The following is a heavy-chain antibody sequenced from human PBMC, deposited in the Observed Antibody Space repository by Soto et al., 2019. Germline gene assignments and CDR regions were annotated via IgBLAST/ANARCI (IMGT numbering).Heavy chain of an antibody. D-gene: IGHD5-12*01. CDR1: GYTFTGYY. CDR2: INPNSGGT. J-gene: IGHJ4*02. V-gene: IGHV1-2*02. CDR3: ARDPGVSGYDPGPVDY. Sequence: GASVKVSCKASGYTFTGYYMHWVRQAPGQGLEWMGWINPNSGGTNYAQKFQGRVTMTRDTSISTAYMELSRLRSDDTAVYYCARDPGVSGYDPGPVDYWGQGTLVTVSS.